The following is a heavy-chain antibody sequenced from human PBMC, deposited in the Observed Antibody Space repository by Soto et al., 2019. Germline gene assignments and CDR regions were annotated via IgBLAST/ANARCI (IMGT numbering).Heavy chain of an antibody. CDR3: ASELAGPDV. Sequence: EVQLVESGGGLVQPGGSLRLSCAASGFTFSSYSMNWVRQAPGKGLEWVSSISSSSSNIYYADSVKGRFTISRDNAKNSRYQQMTSLRDEDAAADYCASELAGPDVWGQGTLVTVSS. D-gene: IGHD3-3*02. J-gene: IGHJ4*02. CDR1: GFTFSSYS. V-gene: IGHV3-48*02. CDR2: ISSSSSNI.